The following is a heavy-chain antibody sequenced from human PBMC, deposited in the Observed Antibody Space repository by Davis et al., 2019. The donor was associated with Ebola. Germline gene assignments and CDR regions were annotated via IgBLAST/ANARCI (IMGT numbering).Heavy chain of an antibody. D-gene: IGHD2-15*01. Sequence: GESLKISCAASGFTFSGSAMHWVRQAPGKGLEWVSAISGSGGSTYYADSVKGRFTISRDNSKNTLYLQMNSLRAEDTAVYYCAKEYCSGGSCYSFDYWGQGTLVTVSS. V-gene: IGHV3-23*01. CDR2: ISGSGGST. CDR3: AKEYCSGGSCYSFDY. J-gene: IGHJ4*02. CDR1: GFTFSGSA.